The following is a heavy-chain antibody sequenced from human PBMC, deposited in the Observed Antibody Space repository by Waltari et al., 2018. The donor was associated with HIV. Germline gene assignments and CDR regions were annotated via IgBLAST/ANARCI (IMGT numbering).Heavy chain of an antibody. D-gene: IGHD5-12*01. Sequence: QVHLVQSGAAVKEPGSSVKVSCKLSGDTLSELSIHWVRQAPGKGLEWMGEVSXXXXXGEGGIEHEEGETIPAQKFQDRVTMTEDTSTDTAYMELSSLTSEDTAVYFCATSGHGGPYYYYGLDVWGQGTTVTVSS. CDR3: ATSGHGGPYYYYGLDV. J-gene: IGHJ6*02. V-gene: IGHV1-24*01. CDR1: GDTLSELS. CDR2: IEHEEGET.